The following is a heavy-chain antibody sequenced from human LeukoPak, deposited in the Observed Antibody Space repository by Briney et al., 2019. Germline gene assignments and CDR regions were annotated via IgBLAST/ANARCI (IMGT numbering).Heavy chain of an antibody. CDR2: ISSSGSTI. Sequence: GGSLRLSCAASGFTFSSYEMNWVRQAPGKGLEWVSYISSSGSTIYYADSVKGRFTISRDNAKNSLYLQMNSLRAEDTAVYYCARINGVDTYSFDYWGQGTLVTVSS. CDR3: ARINGVDTYSFDY. V-gene: IGHV3-48*03. CDR1: GFTFSSYE. D-gene: IGHD2-8*01. J-gene: IGHJ4*02.